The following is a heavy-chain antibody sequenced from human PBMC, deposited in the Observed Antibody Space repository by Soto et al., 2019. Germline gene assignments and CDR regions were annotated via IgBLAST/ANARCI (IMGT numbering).Heavy chain of an antibody. Sequence: EVQLVESGGGLVKPGGSLRLSCAASGFTFSSYSMNWVRQAPGKGLEWVSSISSSSSYIYYADSVKGRFTISRDNAKNSLYLQMNSLRAEDTAVYYCARDLISRDGYNWWGQGTLVTVSS. CDR2: ISSSSSYI. V-gene: IGHV3-21*01. D-gene: IGHD5-12*01. J-gene: IGHJ4*02. CDR3: ARDLISRDGYNW. CDR1: GFTFSSYS.